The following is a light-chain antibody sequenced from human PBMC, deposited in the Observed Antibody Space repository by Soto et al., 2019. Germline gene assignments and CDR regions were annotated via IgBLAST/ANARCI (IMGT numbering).Light chain of an antibody. CDR3: QKYSSAPFT. CDR1: QGISNY. J-gene: IGKJ3*01. CDR2: AAS. Sequence: DIQMTQSPSSLSASVGDRVTITCRASQGISNYVAWYQQKPGTAPKVLISAASTLQSWIPSRFSGSGFGTVFTLNISSLQPEDVATYYCQKYSSAPFTFGPGTKVEIK. V-gene: IGKV1-27*01.